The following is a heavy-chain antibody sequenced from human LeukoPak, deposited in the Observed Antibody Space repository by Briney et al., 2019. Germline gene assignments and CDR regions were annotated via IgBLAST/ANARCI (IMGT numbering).Heavy chain of an antibody. CDR2: IYYSGST. Sequence: SETLSLTCTVSGGSISSSSYYWGWIRQPPGKGLEWIGSIYYSGSTYYNPSLKSRVTISVDTSKNQFSLKLSSVTAADTAVYYCARQRYYYDSSGYYTWGQGTLVIVSS. CDR3: ARQRYYYDSSGYYT. J-gene: IGHJ5*02. D-gene: IGHD3-22*01. V-gene: IGHV4-39*01. CDR1: GGSISSSSYY.